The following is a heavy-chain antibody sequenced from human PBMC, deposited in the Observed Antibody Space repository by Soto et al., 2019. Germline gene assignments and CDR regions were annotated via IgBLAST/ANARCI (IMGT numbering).Heavy chain of an antibody. J-gene: IGHJ6*02. CDR1: GGSISSYY. CDR2: IYYSGST. V-gene: IGHV4-59*12. Sequence: SETLSLTCTVSGGSISSYYWSWIRQPPGKGLEWIGYIYYSGSTNYNPSLKSRVTISVDTSKNQFSLKLNSVTAADTAVYYCARDETLYGMDVWGQGTTVTVSS. CDR3: ARDETLYGMDV.